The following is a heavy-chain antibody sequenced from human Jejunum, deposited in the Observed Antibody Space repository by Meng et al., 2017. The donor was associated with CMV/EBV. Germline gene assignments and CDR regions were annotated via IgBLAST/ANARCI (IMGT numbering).Heavy chain of an antibody. J-gene: IGHJ4*02. Sequence: YAVSWVILAPGRVLQWVSGIGGAGETTHYADTVKSQFTISRDNSKNRVYLKMSSLRAEDTAVYYCAKVLDEYCSGGSCIAGADYWGQGTLVTVSS. CDR3: AKVLDEYCSGGSCIAGADY. CDR1: YA. V-gene: IGHV3-23*01. CDR2: IGGAGETT. D-gene: IGHD2-15*01.